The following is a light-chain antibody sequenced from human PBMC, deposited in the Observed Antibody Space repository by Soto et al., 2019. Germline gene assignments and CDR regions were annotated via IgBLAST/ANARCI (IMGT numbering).Light chain of an antibody. CDR3: QQYNNWPTWT. V-gene: IGKV3D-15*01. Sequence: EIVLTQSPATLSVSPGERAALSCRASQSVSNNLAWYQQKPGQPPRLLIFGASTRATGIPARFSGSGSGTEFTLTISSLQSEDFAVYYCQQYNNWPTWTFGQGTKVDIK. CDR1: QSVSNN. J-gene: IGKJ1*01. CDR2: GAS.